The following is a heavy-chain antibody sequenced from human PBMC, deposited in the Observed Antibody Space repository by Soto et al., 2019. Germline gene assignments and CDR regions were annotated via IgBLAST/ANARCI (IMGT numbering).Heavy chain of an antibody. CDR3: SLHSSGCYSDDH. D-gene: IGHD2-15*01. V-gene: IGHV3-21*01. J-gene: IGHJ4*02. CDR2: ISSSSSYI. Sequence: PGGSLRLSGAASVFTFSSYSMNWVRQAQGKGLEWVSSISSSSSYIYYADSVKGRFTISRDNAKNSLYLQMNSLRAEDTAVYYCSLHSSGCYSDDHWCQGSRVTV. CDR1: VFTFSSYS.